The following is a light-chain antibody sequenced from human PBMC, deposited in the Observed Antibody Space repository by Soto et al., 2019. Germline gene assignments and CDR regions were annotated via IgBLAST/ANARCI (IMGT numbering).Light chain of an antibody. CDR1: SGHSSYA. J-gene: IGLJ2*01. CDR3: SSYTSSFTVV. V-gene: IGLV4-69*01. Sequence: QPVLTQSPSASASLGASVKLTCTLSSGHSSYAIAWHQQQPKKGPRYLMKLHSDGSHTKGDGIPDRFSGSISGAERYLAISSLQSEDEADYYCSSYTSSFTVVFGGGTKLTVL. CDR2: LHSDGSH.